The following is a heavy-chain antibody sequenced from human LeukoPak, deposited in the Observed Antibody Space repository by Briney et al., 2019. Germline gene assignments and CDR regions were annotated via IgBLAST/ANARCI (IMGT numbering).Heavy chain of an antibody. CDR3: ARAPQQWLVRKNAFDI. CDR2: IIPIFGTA. V-gene: IGHV1-69*06. J-gene: IGHJ3*02. CDR1: GGTFSSYA. Sequence: SVKVSCKASGGTFSSYAISWVRQAPGQGLEWMGGIIPIFGTANYAQKFQGRVTITADKSTSTAYMELSSLRSEDTAVYYCARAPQQWLVRKNAFDIWGQGTMVTVPS. D-gene: IGHD6-19*01.